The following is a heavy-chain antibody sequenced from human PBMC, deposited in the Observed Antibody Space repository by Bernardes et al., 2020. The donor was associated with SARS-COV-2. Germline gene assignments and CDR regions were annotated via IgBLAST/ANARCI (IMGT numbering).Heavy chain of an antibody. Sequence: GGSLRLSCAASGFTFSSYWMHWVRQAPGKGLVWVSRITGDGIGANYADSVKGRFTISRDNAKNTVYLQMNSLRAEETAVYYCARVGVTVTNLVYWGQGSLGTVSS. V-gene: IGHV3-74*01. CDR2: ITGDGIGA. D-gene: IGHD4-17*01. CDR1: GFTFSSYW. J-gene: IGHJ4*02. CDR3: ARVGVTVTNLVY.